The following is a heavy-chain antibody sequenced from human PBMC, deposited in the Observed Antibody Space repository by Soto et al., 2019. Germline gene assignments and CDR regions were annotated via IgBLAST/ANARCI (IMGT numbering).Heavy chain of an antibody. J-gene: IGHJ6*02. CDR2: IYTSGST. D-gene: IGHD3-10*01. CDR3: ARGEDAFVYYGLDV. V-gene: IGHV4-4*07. CDR1: GGSISSYY. Sequence: SETLSLTCTVSGGSISSYYWSWIRQPAGKGLEWIGRIYTSGSTNYNPSLKSRVTMSVDTSKNQFSLKLSSVTAADTAVYYCARGEDAFVYYGLDVWGQGITVTVSS.